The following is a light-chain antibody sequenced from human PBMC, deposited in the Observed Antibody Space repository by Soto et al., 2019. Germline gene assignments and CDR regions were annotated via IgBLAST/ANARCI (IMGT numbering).Light chain of an antibody. CDR1: QSISNW. CDR2: KAT. Sequence: DIQMTQSPSTLSASVGDRVTITCRASQSISNWLAWYQQKPGRAPKLLIYKATSLQSGVSSRFSGSASGTEFALTISSLQPVDFATYYCQRYNSNSRTFGQGTKVEIK. V-gene: IGKV1-5*03. J-gene: IGKJ1*01. CDR3: QRYNSNSRT.